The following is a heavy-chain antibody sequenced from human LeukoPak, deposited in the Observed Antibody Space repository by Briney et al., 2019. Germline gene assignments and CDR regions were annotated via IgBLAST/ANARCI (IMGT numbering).Heavy chain of an antibody. CDR2: INWNGGST. Sequence: GGSLRLSCAASGFTFDDYGMSWVRQAPGKGLEWVSGINWNGGSTGYADSVKGRFTISRDNAKNSLYLQMNSLRAEATALYYRARGTVDSGYGDYWGQGTLVTVSS. CDR1: GFTFDDYG. V-gene: IGHV3-20*04. CDR3: ARGTVDSGYGDY. J-gene: IGHJ4*02. D-gene: IGHD3-22*01.